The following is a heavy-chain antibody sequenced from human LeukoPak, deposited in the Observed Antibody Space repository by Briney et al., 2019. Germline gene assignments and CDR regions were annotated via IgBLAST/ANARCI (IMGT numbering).Heavy chain of an antibody. D-gene: IGHD6-13*01. J-gene: IGHJ3*02. CDR3: ARDHSSSPTRNAFDI. V-gene: IGHV3-7*01. CDR1: GFNFRTFW. Sequence: GGSLRLSCAASGFNFRTFWMAWVRQAPGKGLEWVANIKTDGSEKYYVGSVKGRLTISRDNAENALYLQMNNLRAEGTAVYYCARDHSSSPTRNAFDIWGQGTMVTVSS. CDR2: IKTDGSEK.